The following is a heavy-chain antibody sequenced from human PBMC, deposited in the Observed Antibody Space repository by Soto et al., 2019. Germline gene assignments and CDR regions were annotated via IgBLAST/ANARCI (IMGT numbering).Heavy chain of an antibody. Sequence: GGSLRLSCAASGFTFSSYGMHWVRQAPGKGLEWVAVIWYDGSNKYYADSVKGRFTISRDNSKNTLYLQMNSLRAEDTAVYYCARSSADPLKGGEKYYYYYMDVWGKGTTVTVSS. CDR1: GFTFSSYG. CDR2: IWYDGSNK. CDR3: ARSSADPLKGGEKYYYYYMDV. V-gene: IGHV3-33*01. J-gene: IGHJ6*03.